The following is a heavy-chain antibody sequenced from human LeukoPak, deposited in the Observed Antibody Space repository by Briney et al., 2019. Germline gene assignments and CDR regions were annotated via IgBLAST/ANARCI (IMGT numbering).Heavy chain of an antibody. Sequence: RSQTLSLICSETGGSMNGYFGRCIGHPAGKGQEWIGHIYFSGSTKYNPSLKSQVTMSLDTSKNQFSLNLNSVAAADTAVYYCARGETAAGTIWYFDLWGRGTLVTVSS. J-gene: IGHJ2*01. CDR2: IYFSGST. CDR3: ARGETAAGTIWYFDL. V-gene: IGHV4-59*01. D-gene: IGHD6-13*01. CDR1: GGSMNGYF.